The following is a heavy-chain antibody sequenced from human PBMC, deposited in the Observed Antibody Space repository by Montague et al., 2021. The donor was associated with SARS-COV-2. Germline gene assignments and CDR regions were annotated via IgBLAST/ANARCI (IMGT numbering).Heavy chain of an antibody. CDR2: INHSGST. D-gene: IGHD3-10*01. CDR3: ARGTEYGSGIYSHYYYDH. V-gene: IGHV4-34*01. J-gene: IGHJ4*02. Sequence: SETLSLTCAVYGGSFSGYYWSWIRLPPGKGLEWIGEINHSGSTSYNPSLKSRVTISVDTSKNQFSLKLSSVTAADTAVYYCARGTEYGSGIYSHYYYDHWGQGTLVTVSS. CDR1: GGSFSGYY.